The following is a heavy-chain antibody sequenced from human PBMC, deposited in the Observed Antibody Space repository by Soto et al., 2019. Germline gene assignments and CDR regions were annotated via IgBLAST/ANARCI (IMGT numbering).Heavy chain of an antibody. J-gene: IGHJ6*02. CDR1: GFTLRSYA. V-gene: IGHV3-23*01. Sequence: PGGSLGLSCAASGFTLRSYAMTWVRQAPGKGLEWVSGISGSGGSTYYADSVKGRFTISRDNSKNTMYLQMNSLRAEDTAVYYWAKGVTSYYYYGVDVWGQGTTVTVSS. CDR2: ISGSGGST. D-gene: IGHD3-16*01. CDR3: AKGVTSYYYYGVDV.